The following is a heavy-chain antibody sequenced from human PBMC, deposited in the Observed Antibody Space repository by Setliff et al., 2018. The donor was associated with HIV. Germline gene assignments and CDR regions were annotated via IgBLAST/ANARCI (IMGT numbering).Heavy chain of an antibody. CDR2: IFYSGST. V-gene: IGHV4-31*03. CDR1: GGSVSSGSYF. D-gene: IGHD3-10*01. Sequence: PSETLSLTCTVSGGSVSSGSYFWSWVRQFPGKGLEWIGYIFYSGSTYYNPSLKSRLNISVDTSKNQFSLKLTSVTAADTAVYYCVRDLVSRRGVTFDIWGQGTMVTVSS. CDR3: VRDLVSRRGVTFDI. J-gene: IGHJ3*02.